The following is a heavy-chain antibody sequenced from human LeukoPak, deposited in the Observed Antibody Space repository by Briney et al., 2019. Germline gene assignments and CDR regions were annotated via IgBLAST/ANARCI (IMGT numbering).Heavy chain of an antibody. D-gene: IGHD3-10*01. CDR2: IYHSGST. J-gene: IGHJ3*02. Sequence: SETLSLTCAVSGGSISSGGYSWSWIRQPPGKGLEWIGYIYHSGSTYYNPSLKGRVTISVDRSKNQFSLKLSSVTAADTAVYYCARGTGDYYAHDDAFDIWGQGTMVTVSS. V-gene: IGHV4-30-2*01. CDR1: GGSISSGGYS. CDR3: ARGTGDYYAHDDAFDI.